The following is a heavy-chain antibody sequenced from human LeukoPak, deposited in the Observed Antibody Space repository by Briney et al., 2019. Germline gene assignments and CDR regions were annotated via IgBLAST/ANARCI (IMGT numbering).Heavy chain of an antibody. CDR2: IWHDGSDK. CDR3: AKDAQRGFDYSNSLDY. CDR1: GFTFSHYG. D-gene: IGHD4-11*01. Sequence: GGSLRLSCAASGFTFSHYGMHWVRQAPGKGLEWVAVIWHDGSDKYYADSVKGRFTISRDNSKNTVYLHMDSLRAEDTAIYYCAKDAQRGFDYSNSLDYWGQGTMVTVSP. J-gene: IGHJ4*02. V-gene: IGHV3-33*06.